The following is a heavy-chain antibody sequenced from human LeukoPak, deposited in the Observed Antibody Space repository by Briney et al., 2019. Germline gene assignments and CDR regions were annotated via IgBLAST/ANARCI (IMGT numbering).Heavy chain of an antibody. V-gene: IGHV3-30*02. D-gene: IGHD1-1*01. CDR1: GFIFINYG. CDR2: IRYDGSGE. J-gene: IGHJ4*02. Sequence: PGGSLSLSCEASGFIFINYGMHWVRQAPGKGLEWVAFIRYDGSGEYYADSVKGRFIISRDNSKNTLYLQMDSLRVEDTAVYYCANSPNWNFDYWGQGTLVTVSS. CDR3: ANSPNWNFDY.